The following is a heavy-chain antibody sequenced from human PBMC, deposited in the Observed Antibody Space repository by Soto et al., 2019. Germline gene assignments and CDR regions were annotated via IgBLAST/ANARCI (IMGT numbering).Heavy chain of an antibody. CDR2: IHGGDNT. CDR3: ARTSPAGSDFWSGQGYFDA. J-gene: IGHJ5*02. V-gene: IGHV3-53*01. Sequence: PWGSLRLSCAASGFSFCTHYMSFFRHSPLKWREWLSVIHGGDNTYYADSVRGRFTVSRDTSANMLYLQMNSLRAEDTALYYCARTSPAGSDFWSGQGYFDAWGQGVLVTAPQ. CDR1: GFSFCTHY. D-gene: IGHD3-3*01.